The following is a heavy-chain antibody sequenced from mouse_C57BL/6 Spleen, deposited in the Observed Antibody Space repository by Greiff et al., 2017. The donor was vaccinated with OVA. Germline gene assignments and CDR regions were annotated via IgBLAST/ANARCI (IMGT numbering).Heavy chain of an antibody. Sequence: VQLQQPGAELVRPGSSVKLSCKASGYTFTSYWMHWVKQRPIQGLEWIGNIDPSDSETHYNQKFKDKATLTVDKSSSTAYMQLSSLTSEDSAVYYCARPSYSNYGTWFAYWGQGTLVTVSA. J-gene: IGHJ3*01. CDR1: GYTFTSYW. V-gene: IGHV1-52*01. CDR3: ARPSYSNYGTWFAY. D-gene: IGHD2-5*01. CDR2: IDPSDSET.